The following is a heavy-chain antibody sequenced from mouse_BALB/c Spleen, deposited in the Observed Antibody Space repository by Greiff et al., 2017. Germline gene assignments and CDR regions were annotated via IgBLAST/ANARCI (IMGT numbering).Heavy chain of an antibody. CDR3: ARGVPWFAY. CDR1: GFNIKDTY. CDR2: IDPANGNT. Sequence: EVKVVESGAVLVKPGASVKLSCTASGFNIKDTYMHWVKQRPEQGLEWIGRIDPANGNTKYDPKFQGKATITADTSSNTAYLQLSSLTSEDTAVYYCARGVPWFAYWGQGTLVTVSA. J-gene: IGHJ3*01. V-gene: IGHV14-3*02.